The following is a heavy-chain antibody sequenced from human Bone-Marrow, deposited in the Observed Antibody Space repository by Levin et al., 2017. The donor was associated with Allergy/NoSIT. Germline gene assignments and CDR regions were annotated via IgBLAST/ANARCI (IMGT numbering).Heavy chain of an antibody. J-gene: IGHJ4*02. CDR1: GGSISSDNYY. V-gene: IGHV4-30-4*01. Sequence: KSSETLSLTCTVSGGSISSDNYYWTWIRQPPGKGLECIGYTYYNGSTYYNPSLKSRVTISVDTSKNQFSLKLDSVTAADTAVYYCARVRDWYNFVDYYFDSWGQGTLVIVSS. CDR3: ARVRDWYNFVDYYFDS. CDR2: TYYNGST. D-gene: IGHD5-24*01.